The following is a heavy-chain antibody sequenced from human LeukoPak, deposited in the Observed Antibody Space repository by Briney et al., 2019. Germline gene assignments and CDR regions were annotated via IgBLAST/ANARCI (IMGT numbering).Heavy chain of an antibody. J-gene: IGHJ5*02. CDR2: IYYSGST. CDR1: GGSISSSSYY. V-gene: IGHV4-39*07. Sequence: PSETLSLTCTVSGGSISSSSYYWGWIRQPPGKGLEWIGSIYYSGSTYYNPSLKSRVTISVDTSKNQFSLKLSSVTAADTAVYYCARVSIGNYYGSGSYRANWFDPWGQGTLVTVSS. CDR3: ARVSIGNYYGSGSYRANWFDP. D-gene: IGHD3-10*01.